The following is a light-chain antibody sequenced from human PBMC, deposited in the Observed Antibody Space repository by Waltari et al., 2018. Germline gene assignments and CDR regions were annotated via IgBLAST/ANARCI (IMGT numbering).Light chain of an antibody. Sequence: SYVLTQPPSVSVAPGKTARITCGGDNIGTKSVHWYQRKTGQAPVVVVYDGRDRPPGMPERFSGSNAGNTATLTISRVEEGDEADYFCQVWDISSYHRFSGGTKLSVL. CDR3: QVWDISSYHR. V-gene: IGLV3-21*03. CDR1: NIGTKS. CDR2: DGR. J-gene: IGLJ2*01.